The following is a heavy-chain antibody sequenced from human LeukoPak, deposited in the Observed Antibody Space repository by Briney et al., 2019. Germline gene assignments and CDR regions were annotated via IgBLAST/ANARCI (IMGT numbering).Heavy chain of an antibody. V-gene: IGHV4-39*07. CDR1: GGSISSSSYY. J-gene: IGHJ4*02. CDR2: IYYSGST. Sequence: SETLSLTCTVSGGSISSSSYYWGWIRQPPGKGLEWIGSIYYSGSTYYNPSLKSRVTISVDTSKNQFSLKLSSVTAADTAVYYCARVDSPYITMIVDYWGQGTLVTVSS. D-gene: IGHD3-22*01. CDR3: ARVDSPYITMIVDY.